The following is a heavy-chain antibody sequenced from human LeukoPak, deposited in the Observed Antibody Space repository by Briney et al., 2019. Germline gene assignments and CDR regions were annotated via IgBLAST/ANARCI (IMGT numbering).Heavy chain of an antibody. J-gene: IGHJ4*02. Sequence: RTGGSLRLSCAASGFTFDDYAMHWVRHAPGRGLEWVSLISWDGGSTYYADSVKGRFTISRDNSKNSLYLQMNSLRAEDTALYYCAKDIGEGGYSYGLDYWGQGTLVTVSS. CDR1: GFTFDDYA. CDR3: AKDIGEGGYSYGLDY. V-gene: IGHV3-43D*03. CDR2: ISWDGGST. D-gene: IGHD5-18*01.